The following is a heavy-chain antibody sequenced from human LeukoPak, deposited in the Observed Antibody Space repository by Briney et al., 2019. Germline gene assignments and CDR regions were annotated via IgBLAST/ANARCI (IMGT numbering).Heavy chain of an antibody. CDR3: ARDLWPFGGEIGGYYYYGMDV. J-gene: IGHJ6*02. CDR1: EFTFSSYG. Sequence: GGSLRLYCAAPEFTFSSYGMHWVRPVLGNGLARVAVLWDDGSNKYYADSVKGRFTISRDNSKNTLYLQMNSLRAEDTAVYYCARDLWPFGGEIGGYYYYGMDVWGQGTTVTVSS. V-gene: IGHV3-33*01. D-gene: IGHD3-16*01. CDR2: LWDDGSNK.